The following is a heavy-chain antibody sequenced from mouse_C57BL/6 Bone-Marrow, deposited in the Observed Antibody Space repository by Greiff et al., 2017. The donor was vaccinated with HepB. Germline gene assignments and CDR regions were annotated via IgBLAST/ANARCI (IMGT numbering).Heavy chain of an antibody. J-gene: IGHJ2*01. CDR3: TRDRGLDFDY. V-gene: IGHV5-9-1*02. D-gene: IGHD2-14*01. CDR1: GFTFSSYA. CDR2: ISSGGDYI. Sequence: EVKLMESGGGLVQPGGSLKLSCAASGFTFSSYAMSWVRQTPEKRLEWVAYISSGGDYIYYADTVKGRFTISRDNARNTLYLQMSSLKSEDTAMYYCTRDRGLDFDYWGQGTTLTVSS.